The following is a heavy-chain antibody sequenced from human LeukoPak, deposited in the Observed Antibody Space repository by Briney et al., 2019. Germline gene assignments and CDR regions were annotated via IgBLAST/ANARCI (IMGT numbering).Heavy chain of an antibody. D-gene: IGHD6-19*01. Sequence: PGGSLRLSCAASGFTFSSYAMSWVRQAPGKGLEWVSAISGSGGSTYYADSVKGRFTISRDNSKNTLYLQMNSLRAEDTAVYYCAKDPIASSGWYLGFGYWGQGTLVTVSS. CDR1: GFTFSSYA. CDR2: ISGSGGST. J-gene: IGHJ4*02. CDR3: AKDPIASSGWYLGFGY. V-gene: IGHV3-23*01.